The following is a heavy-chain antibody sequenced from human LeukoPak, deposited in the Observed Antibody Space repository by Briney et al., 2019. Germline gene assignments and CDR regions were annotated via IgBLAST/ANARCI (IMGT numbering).Heavy chain of an antibody. D-gene: IGHD3-3*01. J-gene: IGHJ4*02. CDR3: ARDAAADFWTAGYYFDY. Sequence: SVKVSRKASGGTFSSYAISWVRQAPGQGLEWMGRIIPIFGTANYAQKFQGRVTITTDESTSTAYMELSSLRSEDTAVYYCARDAAADFWTAGYYFDYWGQGTLVTVSS. CDR1: GGTFSSYA. V-gene: IGHV1-69*05. CDR2: IIPIFGTA.